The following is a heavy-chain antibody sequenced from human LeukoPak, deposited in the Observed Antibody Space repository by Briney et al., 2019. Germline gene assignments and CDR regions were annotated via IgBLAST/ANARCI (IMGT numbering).Heavy chain of an antibody. V-gene: IGHV4-39*07. CDR2: VSYSGSP. Sequence: SETLSLTCTVSGASINIYTYYWGWIRQPPGKGLEWIGSVSYSGSPYYNPSLTSRATISVDTSRNQVSLKLTSVTAADTAVYYCARGLPSNFDYWGQGTLVTVSS. CDR1: GASINIYTYY. J-gene: IGHJ4*02. CDR3: ARGLPSNFDY.